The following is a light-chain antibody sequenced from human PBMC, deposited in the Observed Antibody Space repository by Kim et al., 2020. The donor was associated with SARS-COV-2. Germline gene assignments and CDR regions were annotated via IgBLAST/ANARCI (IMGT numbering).Light chain of an antibody. CDR1: QSVLYSSNNKNY. V-gene: IGKV4-1*01. CDR2: WAS. J-gene: IGKJ2*01. Sequence: ATINCKSSQSVLYSSNNKNYLAWYQQKPGQPPKLLIYWASTQESGVPDRFSGSGSGTDFTLTISSLQAEDVAVYYCQQYYSTPPYTFGQGTKLEIK. CDR3: QQYYSTPPYT.